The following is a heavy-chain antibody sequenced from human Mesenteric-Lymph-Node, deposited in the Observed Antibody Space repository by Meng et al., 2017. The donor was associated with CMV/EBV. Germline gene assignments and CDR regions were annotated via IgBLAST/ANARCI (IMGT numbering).Heavy chain of an antibody. CDR3: ARLSPATGKDYYGMDV. V-gene: IGHV2-26*01. Sequence: SGPTLVKPTETLTLTCTVSGFSLSTARVGVSWIRQPPGKALEWLAHIFSNDEKSYSTSLKSRLTISKDTSKSQVVLTMTNMDPVDTATYYCARLSPATGKDYYGMDVWGQGTTVTVSS. CDR1: GFSLSTARVG. J-gene: IGHJ6*02. CDR2: IFSNDEK. D-gene: IGHD6-13*01.